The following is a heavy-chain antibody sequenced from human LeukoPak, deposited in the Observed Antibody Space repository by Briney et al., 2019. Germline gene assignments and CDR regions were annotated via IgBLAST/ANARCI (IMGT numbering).Heavy chain of an antibody. J-gene: IGHJ4*02. Sequence: GSSVKVSCKASGGTFSSYAISWVRQAPGQGLEWMGGIIPIFGTANYAQKFQGRVTITADDSTSTAYMELSSLRSEDTAVYYCAYCSSTSCYGGGIDYWGQGTLVTVSS. D-gene: IGHD2-2*01. CDR3: AYCSSTSCYGGGIDY. CDR2: IIPIFGTA. V-gene: IGHV1-69*01. CDR1: GGTFSSYA.